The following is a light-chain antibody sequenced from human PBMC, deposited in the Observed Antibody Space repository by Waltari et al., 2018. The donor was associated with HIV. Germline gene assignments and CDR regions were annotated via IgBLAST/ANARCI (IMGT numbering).Light chain of an antibody. CDR2: TDK. V-gene: IGLV1-44*01. Sequence: QSVLTQPPSASGAPGQSITISCSGSTSNIGTTTVNGYQQVPGSAPRALFDTDKQRFTGVPDRFSGSTSGTSASLAINGLQSEDEASYFCATWDDSLNGLVFGTGTWVTVL. CDR1: TSNIGTTT. J-gene: IGLJ1*01. CDR3: ATWDDSLNGLV.